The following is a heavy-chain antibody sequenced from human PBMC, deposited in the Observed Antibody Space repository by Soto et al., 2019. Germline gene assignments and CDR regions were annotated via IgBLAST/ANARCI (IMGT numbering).Heavy chain of an antibody. J-gene: IGHJ4*02. CDR1: GDSVSSNSSA. CDR3: AGDPPDFLSAFDY. Sequence: QTLSLTCAISGDSVSSNSSAWNWISQSPSRGLEWLGRTYYRSKWYNDYAVSVKSRITINPDTSKNQFSLQLNSVTPDDTAVYYCAGDPPDFLSAFDYWGQGTLVTVSS. CDR2: TYYRSKWYN. V-gene: IGHV6-1*01. D-gene: IGHD6-19*01.